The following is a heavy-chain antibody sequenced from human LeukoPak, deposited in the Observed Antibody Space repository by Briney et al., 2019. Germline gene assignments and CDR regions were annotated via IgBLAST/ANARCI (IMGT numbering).Heavy chain of an antibody. CDR1: GGSISSYY. D-gene: IGHD2-21*02. Sequence: PSETLSLTCTVSGGSISSYYWSWIRQPPGKGLEWIGYIYYSGSTNYNPSLKSRVTISVDTSKNQFSLKLSSVTAADTAVYYCARLSVVVTPYGMDVWGQGTTVTVSS. CDR2: IYYSGST. CDR3: ARLSVVVTPYGMDV. J-gene: IGHJ6*02. V-gene: IGHV4-59*08.